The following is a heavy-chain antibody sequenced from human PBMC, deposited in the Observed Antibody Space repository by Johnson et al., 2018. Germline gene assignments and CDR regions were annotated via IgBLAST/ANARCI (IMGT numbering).Heavy chain of an antibody. J-gene: IGHJ6*02. V-gene: IGHV1-46*01. CDR1: GYTFTSYH. Sequence: QVQLVQSGAEVKKPGASVKVSCKASGYTFTSYHVHWVRQAPGQGLEWMGIINPSGGSTTYSQKFQGRVTVTRGTSTSTVYMEGNSLRSEETAVYYGARASKSNSCDHYGLDVWGQGPRSPSP. CDR2: INPSGGST. D-gene: IGHD6-13*01. CDR3: ARASKSNSCDHYGLDV.